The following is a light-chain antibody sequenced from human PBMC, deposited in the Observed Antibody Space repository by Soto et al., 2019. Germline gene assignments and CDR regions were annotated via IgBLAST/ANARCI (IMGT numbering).Light chain of an antibody. CDR3: SSYTTGNTRQIV. CDR2: DVS. Sequence: QSALTQPASASGSPGQSITISCTGTSSDVGGYNYVSWYQHHPGKAPKLMIFDVSNRPSGVSNRFSGSKSGNTAALTISGLQPEDEAAYYCSSYTTGNTRQIVFGTGTKLTVL. J-gene: IGLJ1*01. CDR1: SSDVGGYNY. V-gene: IGLV2-14*03.